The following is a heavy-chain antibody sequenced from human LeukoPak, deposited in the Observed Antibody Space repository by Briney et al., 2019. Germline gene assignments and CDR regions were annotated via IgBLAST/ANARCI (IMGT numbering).Heavy chain of an antibody. CDR2: IKSKTDGGTT. CDR1: GFTFSNAW. D-gene: IGHD3-9*01. Sequence: GGSLRLSCAASGFTFSNAWMSWVRQAPGKGLEWVGRIKSKTDGGTTDYAAPVKGRFTISRDDSKNTLYLQMNSLKTEDTAVYYCTTDWELRYFDLTLIAVADHDAFDIWGQGTMVTVSS. V-gene: IGHV3-15*01. CDR3: TTDWELRYFDLTLIAVADHDAFDI. J-gene: IGHJ3*02.